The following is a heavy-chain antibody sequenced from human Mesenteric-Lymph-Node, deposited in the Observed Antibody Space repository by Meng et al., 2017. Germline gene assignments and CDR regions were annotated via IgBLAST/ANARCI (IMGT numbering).Heavy chain of an antibody. CDR2: INPNNGGT. V-gene: IGHV1-2*06. CDR3: ARRADY. CDR1: GYSFTDYY. Sequence: QVQLVQSGAEVKKPGASVKVSCKASGYSFTDYYIHWVRQAPGQGLEWMGRINPNNGGTNYAQKFQGRATMTRDTSITTAYMEVSSLRSDDTAVYYCARRADYWGQGTLVTASS. J-gene: IGHJ4*02.